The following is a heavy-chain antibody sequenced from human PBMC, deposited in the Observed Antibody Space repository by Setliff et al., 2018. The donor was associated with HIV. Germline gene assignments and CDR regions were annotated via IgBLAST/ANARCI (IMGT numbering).Heavy chain of an antibody. V-gene: IGHV4-38-2*02. CDR3: ARSRIRGYYDTSPAMAFDI. CDR2: IHYSGTS. J-gene: IGHJ3*02. CDR1: GYSISSGYY. Sequence: SETLSLTCTVSGYSISSGYYWNWIRQSPEKGLEWLGNIHYSGTSNYNSSLKSRIVISLDTSKKQFSLHFYSVTAADTAVYYCARSRIRGYYDTSPAMAFDIWGQGTMVTVSS. D-gene: IGHD3-22*01.